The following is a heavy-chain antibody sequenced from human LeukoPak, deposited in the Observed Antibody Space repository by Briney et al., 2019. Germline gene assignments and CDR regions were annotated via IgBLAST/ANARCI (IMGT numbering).Heavy chain of an antibody. CDR3: ARVGAPIDSGDYVLDY. V-gene: IGHV3-33*01. D-gene: IGHD4-17*01. CDR1: GFTFSSYG. Sequence: GGSLRLSCAASGFTFSSYGMHWVRQAPGKGLEWVAVIWYDGSNKYYADSVKGRFTISRDNSKNTLYLQMNSLRAEDTAVYYCARVGAPIDSGDYVLDYWGQGTLVTVSS. CDR2: IWYDGSNK. J-gene: IGHJ4*02.